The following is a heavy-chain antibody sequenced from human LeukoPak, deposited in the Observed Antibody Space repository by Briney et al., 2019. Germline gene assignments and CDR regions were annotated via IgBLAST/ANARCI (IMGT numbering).Heavy chain of an antibody. Sequence: GGSLRLSCAASGFAFNSYAMSWVRQAPGKGLEWVSVIYSGGSTYYADSVKGRFTISRDNSKNTLYLQMNSLRAEDTAVYYCAREDSGGYSRGYYFDYWGQGTLVTVSS. D-gene: IGHD3-22*01. V-gene: IGHV3-53*01. CDR2: IYSGGST. J-gene: IGHJ4*02. CDR1: GFAFNSYA. CDR3: AREDSGGYSRGYYFDY.